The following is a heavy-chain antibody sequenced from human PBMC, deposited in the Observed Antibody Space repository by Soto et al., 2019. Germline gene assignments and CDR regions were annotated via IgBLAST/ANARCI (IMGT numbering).Heavy chain of an antibody. V-gene: IGHV1-69*02. CDR2: IIPTLGIA. J-gene: IGHJ4*02. Sequence: QVQLVQSGAEVKKPGSSVKVSCKASGGTFSRYTISWVRQAPGQGLEWMGRIIPTLGIANYAQKFQGRVTITADKSTSTAYMELSSLRSEDTAVYYCASSLDKPDGYWGQGTLVTVSS. CDR1: GGTFSRYT. CDR3: ASSLDKPDGY. D-gene: IGHD3-9*01.